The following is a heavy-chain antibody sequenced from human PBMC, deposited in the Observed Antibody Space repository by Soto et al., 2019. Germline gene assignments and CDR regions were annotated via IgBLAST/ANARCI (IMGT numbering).Heavy chain of an antibody. V-gene: IGHV3-30-3*01. D-gene: IGHD1-1*01. J-gene: IGHJ6*02. CDR3: PRDQGLYNWNGETYYYYGMDV. CDR2: ISYTGSNK. CDR1: GFTFSRHA. Sequence: VLPGGSLRLSCAASGFTFSRHAMHWVRQAPGKGLEWVAVISYTGSNKFFADSVKGRFTISRDSSKNTLYLQMNSLTAEDTAVYYCPRDQGLYNWNGETYYYYGMDVWGQGTTVTVSS.